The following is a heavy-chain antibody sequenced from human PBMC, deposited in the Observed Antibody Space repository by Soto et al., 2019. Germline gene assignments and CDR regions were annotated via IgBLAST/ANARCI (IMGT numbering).Heavy chain of an antibody. CDR1: GFTFSSYG. Sequence: GGSLRLSCAASGFTFSSYGMHWVRQAPGKGLEWVAVISYDGSNKYYADSVKGRFTISRDNSKNTLYLQMNSLRAEDTAVYYCAKDHERWLGLFDYWGQGTLVTVSS. J-gene: IGHJ4*02. V-gene: IGHV3-30*18. CDR3: AKDHERWLGLFDY. CDR2: ISYDGSNK. D-gene: IGHD6-19*01.